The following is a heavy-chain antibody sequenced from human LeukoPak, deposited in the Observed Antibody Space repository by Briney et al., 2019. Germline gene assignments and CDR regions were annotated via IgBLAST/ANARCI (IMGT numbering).Heavy chain of an antibody. CDR3: ARDREGYCSSTSCYVYDY. CDR1: GFTFSSYS. V-gene: IGHV3-21*01. J-gene: IGHJ4*02. D-gene: IGHD2-2*01. CDR2: ISSSSSYI. Sequence: PGGSLRLSCAASGFTFSSYSMNWVRQAPGKGLEWVSSISSSSSYIYYADSVKGRFTISRDNAENSLYLQMNSLRAEDTAVYYCARDREGYCSSTSCYVYDYWGQGTLVTVSS.